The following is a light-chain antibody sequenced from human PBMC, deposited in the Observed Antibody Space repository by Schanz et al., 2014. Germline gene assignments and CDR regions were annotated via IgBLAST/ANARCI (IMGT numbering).Light chain of an antibody. CDR3: SSNVGSNNFQ. J-gene: IGLJ3*02. V-gene: IGLV2-8*01. CDR2: DVS. CDR1: SSDVGGYNF. Sequence: QSALTQPPSASGSPGQSVTISCTGTSSDVGGYNFVSWYQQHPGKVPKLMIYDVSNRPSGVSNRFSGSKSGNTASLTISGLQAEDEAEYYCSSNVGSNNFQFGGGTQLTVL.